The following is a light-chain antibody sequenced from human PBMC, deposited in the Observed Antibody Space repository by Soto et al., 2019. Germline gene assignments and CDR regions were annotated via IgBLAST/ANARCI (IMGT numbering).Light chain of an antibody. V-gene: IGKV1-5*01. Sequence: DIQMTQSPSTLSASVGDRDTITCRASQSINSWVAWFQQKPGKAPKVLIYDASTLESGVPSRFSGSGSGTEFTPTIDSLQPDDVATYYCQRYNAFSQTVGQGTKVEI. CDR3: QRYNAFSQT. J-gene: IGKJ1*01. CDR2: DAS. CDR1: QSINSW.